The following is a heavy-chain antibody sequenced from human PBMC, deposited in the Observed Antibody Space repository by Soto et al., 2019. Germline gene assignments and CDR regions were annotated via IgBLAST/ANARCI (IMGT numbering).Heavy chain of an antibody. CDR3: ASLPSQTNYDTSGYYYDYFDY. CDR1: GGTFSSYA. D-gene: IGHD3-22*01. Sequence: SVKVSCKASGGTFSSYAISWVRQAPGQGLEWMGGIIPIFGTANYAQKFQGRVTITADESTSTAYMELSSLRSEDTAVYYCASLPSQTNYDTSGYYYDYFDYWGQGTLVTVSS. CDR2: IIPIFGTA. J-gene: IGHJ4*02. V-gene: IGHV1-69*13.